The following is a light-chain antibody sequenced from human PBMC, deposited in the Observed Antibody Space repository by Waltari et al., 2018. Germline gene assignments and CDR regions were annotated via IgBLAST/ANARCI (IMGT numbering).Light chain of an antibody. CDR1: QSISSW. V-gene: IGKV1-5*03. CDR2: TS. Sequence: GDRVTITCRASQSISSWLAWYQQKPGKAPKLLTYTSSSESGVPSRFSGGGSGTEFTLTISSLQPDDFATYYCQLYNSGVWTFGQGTKVEIK. J-gene: IGKJ1*01. CDR3: QLYNSGVWT.